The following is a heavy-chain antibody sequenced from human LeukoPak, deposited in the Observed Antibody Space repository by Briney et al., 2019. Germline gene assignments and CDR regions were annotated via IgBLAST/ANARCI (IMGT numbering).Heavy chain of an antibody. D-gene: IGHD7-27*01. CDR1: GFTFSDYP. CDR3: ARDVNWGFDS. Sequence: GGSLRLSFATSGFTFSDYPMNWVRQAPGKGLEWVSNIRGSGPGSGSGTYYADSVKGRFIISRDNAKNSVYLQMNSLRVEDSAFYYCARDVNWGFDSWGQGALVTVSS. J-gene: IGHJ4*02. V-gene: IGHV3-48*04. CDR2: IRGSGPGSGSGT.